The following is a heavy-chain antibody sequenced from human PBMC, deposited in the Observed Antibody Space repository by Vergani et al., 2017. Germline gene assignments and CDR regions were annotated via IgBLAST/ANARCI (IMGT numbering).Heavy chain of an antibody. D-gene: IGHD2-2*01. J-gene: IGHJ6*03. Sequence: QVQLQESGPGLVKPSQTLSLTCTVSGGSISSGSYYWSWIRQPAGKGLEWIGRIYTSGSTNYNPSLKSRVTISVDTSKNQFSLKLSSVTAADTAVYYWARDGSYQPLAMDVWGKGTTVTVSS. CDR2: IYTSGST. CDR1: GGSISSGSYY. CDR3: ARDGSYQPLAMDV. V-gene: IGHV4-61*02.